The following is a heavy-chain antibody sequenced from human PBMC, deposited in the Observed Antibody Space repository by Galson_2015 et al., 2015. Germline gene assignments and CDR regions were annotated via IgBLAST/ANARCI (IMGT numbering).Heavy chain of an antibody. D-gene: IGHD4-23*01. J-gene: IGHJ3*02. CDR3: ARAPGGLVVTPEVYAFDI. Sequence: SVKVSCKASGYTFTSYYMHWVRQAPGQGLEWMGIINPSGGSTSYAQKFQGRVTMTRDTSTSTVYMELSSLRSEDTAVYYCARAPGGLVVTPEVYAFDIWGQGTMVTVSS. CDR2: INPSGGST. CDR1: GYTFTSYY. V-gene: IGHV1-46*01.